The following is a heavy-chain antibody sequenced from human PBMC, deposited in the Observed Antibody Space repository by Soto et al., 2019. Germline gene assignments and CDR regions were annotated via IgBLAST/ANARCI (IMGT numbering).Heavy chain of an antibody. V-gene: IGHV3-74*01. CDR3: ARGGTSKTYWGLFYN. D-gene: IGHD7-27*01. J-gene: IGHJ4*02. CDR2: LNPNGTFT. CDR1: GFTFSGYW. Sequence: GGSLRLSCAGSGFTFSGYWMHWVRQAPGKGPVWVSRLNPNGTFTTNANSVKGRFTISRDNAKNTVYLQMNSLRADDTAVYYCARGGTSKTYWGLFYNSGQRTLVSVSS.